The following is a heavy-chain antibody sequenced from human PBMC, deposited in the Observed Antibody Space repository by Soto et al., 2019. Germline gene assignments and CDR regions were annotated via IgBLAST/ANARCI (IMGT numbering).Heavy chain of an antibody. J-gene: IGHJ4*02. V-gene: IGHV3-21*01. CDR1: GFTFSSYS. Sequence: EVQLVETGGGLVKPGGSLRLSCAASGFTFSSYSMNWVRQAPGKGLEWVSSISSSSSYIYYADSVKGRFTISRDNAKNSLYLQMNSLRAEDTALYYCARSKYSSSSYDYWGQGTLVTVSS. D-gene: IGHD6-6*01. CDR3: ARSKYSSSSYDY. CDR2: ISSSSSYI.